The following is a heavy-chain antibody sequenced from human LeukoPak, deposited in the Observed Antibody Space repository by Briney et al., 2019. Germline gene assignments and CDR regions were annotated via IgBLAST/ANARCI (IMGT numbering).Heavy chain of an antibody. V-gene: IGHV3-30-3*01. D-gene: IGHD1-26*01. CDR1: GFTLRSNA. J-gene: IGHJ4*02. CDR2: ITHDGANR. Sequence: GRSLRLSCAASGFTLRSNAMHWVRQAPGKGPEWVAVITHDGANRFYADFVKGRFTISRDNSKDTLYLQMNSLRAEDTAVYYCARDFSGSWGVSYWGQGTLVTVSS. CDR3: ARDFSGSWGVSY.